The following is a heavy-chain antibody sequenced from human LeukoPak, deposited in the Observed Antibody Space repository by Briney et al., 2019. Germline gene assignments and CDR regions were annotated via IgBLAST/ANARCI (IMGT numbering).Heavy chain of an antibody. CDR2: IYYTGGT. CDR1: GGSISGYY. Sequence: SETLSLSCTVSGGSISGYYWNWIRQPPGKGLEWIGYIYYTGGTSYNPSLKSRVTISLDTSKNQFSLKLSSVAAADTAVYYCARLTWDTTMVRYYFDFWGQGTLVTVSS. V-gene: IGHV4-59*08. J-gene: IGHJ4*02. CDR3: ARLTWDTTMVRYYFDF. D-gene: IGHD5-18*01.